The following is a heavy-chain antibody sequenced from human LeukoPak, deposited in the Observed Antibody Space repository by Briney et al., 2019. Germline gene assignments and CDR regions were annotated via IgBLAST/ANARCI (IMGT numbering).Heavy chain of an antibody. V-gene: IGHV1-69*13. D-gene: IGHD3-22*01. CDR1: GGTFSSYA. CDR2: IIPIFGTA. J-gene: IGHJ4*02. Sequence: SVKVSCKASGGTFSSYAISWVRQAPGQGLEWMGGIIPIFGTANYAQKFQGRVTITADESTSTAYMELSSLRSEDTAVYYCAREETYYYDSSGYPHFDYWGQGTLVTVSS. CDR3: AREETYYYDSSGYPHFDY.